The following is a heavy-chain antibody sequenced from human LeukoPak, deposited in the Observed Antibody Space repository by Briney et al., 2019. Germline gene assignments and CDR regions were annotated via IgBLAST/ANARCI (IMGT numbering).Heavy chain of an antibody. D-gene: IGHD3-22*01. CDR3: ASLYDSSGYFDY. J-gene: IGHJ4*02. Sequence: SQTPSLTCAISGDSVSSNSAAWNWIRQSPSRGLEWLGRTYYRSKWYNDYAVSVKSRITINPDTSKNQFSLQLNSVTPEDTAVYYCASLYDSSGYFDYWGQGTLVTVSS. CDR1: GDSVSSNSAA. V-gene: IGHV6-1*01. CDR2: TYYRSKWYN.